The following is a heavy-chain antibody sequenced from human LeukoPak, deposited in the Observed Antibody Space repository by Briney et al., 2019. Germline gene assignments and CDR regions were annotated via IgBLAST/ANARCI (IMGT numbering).Heavy chain of an antibody. D-gene: IGHD5-18*01. CDR1: GGSFSGYY. J-gene: IGHJ6*03. CDR2: INHSGST. CDR3: ARGGYSYGYPRYYYYMDV. Sequence: SETLSLTCAVYGGSFSGYYWSWIRQPPGKGLEWIGEINHSGSTNYNPSLKSRVTISVDTSKNQFSLKLSSVTAADTAVYYCARGGYSYGYPRYYYYMDVWGKGTTVTVSS. V-gene: IGHV4-34*01.